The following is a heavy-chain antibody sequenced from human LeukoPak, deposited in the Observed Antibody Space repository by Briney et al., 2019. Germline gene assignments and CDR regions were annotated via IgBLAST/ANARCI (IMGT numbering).Heavy chain of an antibody. Sequence: PSETLSLTCTVSGGSISSGDYYWSWIRQAPGKGLEWVSVIYSGGSTYYADSVKGRFTISRDNSKNTLYLQMNSLRAEDTAVYYCARDRGYYYDSSGLWGQGTLVTVSS. J-gene: IGHJ4*02. V-gene: IGHV3-66*01. CDR2: IYSGGST. D-gene: IGHD3-22*01. CDR3: ARDRGYYYDSSGL. CDR1: GGSISSGDYY.